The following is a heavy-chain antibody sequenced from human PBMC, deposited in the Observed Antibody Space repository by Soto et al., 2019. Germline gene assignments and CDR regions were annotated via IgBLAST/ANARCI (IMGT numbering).Heavy chain of an antibody. D-gene: IGHD4-17*01. V-gene: IGHV2-5*02. CDR2: IYWDDDK. CDR3: AHRNTVTTLVDACDI. J-gene: IGHJ3*02. Sequence: QITLKESGPTLVKPTQTLTLTCTFSGFSLSTSGVVVGWIRQPPLKALEWLALIYWDDDKRYSPSLKSMLTITQDTSKNHVVLTMTNMDPVDTATYYCAHRNTVTTLVDACDIWGQVTMVTVSS. CDR1: GFSLSTSGVV.